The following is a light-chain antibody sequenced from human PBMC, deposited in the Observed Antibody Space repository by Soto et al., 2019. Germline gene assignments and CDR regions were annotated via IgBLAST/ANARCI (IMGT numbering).Light chain of an antibody. V-gene: IGKV3D-20*02. CDR1: QSVSSSY. Sequence: EIVMTQSPATLSVSPGERATLSCRASQSVSSSYLAWYQQKPGQAPRLLIYGASSRATGIPDRFSGSGSGTDFTLTISSLEPEDFAVYYCQQRNSWPPTFTFGQGTRLEIK. CDR2: GAS. J-gene: IGKJ5*01. CDR3: QQRNSWPPTFT.